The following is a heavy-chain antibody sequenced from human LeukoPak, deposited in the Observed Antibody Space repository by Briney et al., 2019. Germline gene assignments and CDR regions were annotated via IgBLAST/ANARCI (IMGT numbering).Heavy chain of an antibody. J-gene: IGHJ6*03. Sequence: GGSLRLSCAASGFTFSSYWMSWVRQAPGKGLEWVANIKQDGSEKYYVHSVKGRFTISRDNAKNSLYLQMNSLRVEDTAVYYCARDHQDSYSYYYYYMDVWGKGTTVTISS. D-gene: IGHD2-15*01. CDR3: ARDHQDSYSYYYYYMDV. CDR2: IKQDGSEK. V-gene: IGHV3-7*01. CDR1: GFTFSSYW.